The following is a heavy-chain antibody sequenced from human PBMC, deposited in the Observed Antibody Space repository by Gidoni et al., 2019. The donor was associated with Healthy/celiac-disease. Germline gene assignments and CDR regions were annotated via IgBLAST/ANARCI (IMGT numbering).Heavy chain of an antibody. CDR2: VYYSGST. CDR1: GGSPSSSRYY. V-gene: IGHV4-39*02. J-gene: IGHJ4*02. Sequence: QLQLQESGPGLVKPSETLSLPCTVSGGSPSSSRYYWGWIRQPPGKGLEYIGSVYYSGSTYYNPSLKSRVTMSVDTSKNHFSLKLSSVTAADTAVYYCASLNSGTYHTFDYWGQGTLVTVSS. CDR3: ASLNSGTYHTFDY. D-gene: IGHD1-26*01.